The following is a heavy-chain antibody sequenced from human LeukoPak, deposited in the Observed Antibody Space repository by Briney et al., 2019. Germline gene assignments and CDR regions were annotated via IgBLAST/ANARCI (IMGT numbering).Heavy chain of an antibody. CDR1: GFSFNNYA. V-gene: IGHV3-23*01. CDR3: AKGAYDYIEIAYFDY. Sequence: GGSLRLSCVASGFSFNNYAMNWVRQAPGKGLEWVSLIIGSSGSTFYADSVKGRFTISRDKSKNTLYLQMNSLRAEDTAVYYCAKGAYDYIEIAYFDYWGQGSLVTVSS. CDR2: IIGSSGST. J-gene: IGHJ4*02. D-gene: IGHD5-12*01.